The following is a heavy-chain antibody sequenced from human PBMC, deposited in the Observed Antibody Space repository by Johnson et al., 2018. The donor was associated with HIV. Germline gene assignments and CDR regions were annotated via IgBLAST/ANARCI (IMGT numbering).Heavy chain of an antibody. D-gene: IGHD3-16*01. CDR2: ISYDGSNK. Sequence: QVQLVESGGGLVQPGGSLRLSCAASGFTFSSYWMSWVRQAPGKGLEWVAVISYDGSNKYYPDSVKGRFTISRDNSKNTLYLQLNSLGAEDTAVFYWAKHLSTLVDAFDIWGQGTMVTVSS. J-gene: IGHJ3*02. CDR3: AKHLSTLVDAFDI. CDR1: GFTFSSYW. V-gene: IGHV3-30*18.